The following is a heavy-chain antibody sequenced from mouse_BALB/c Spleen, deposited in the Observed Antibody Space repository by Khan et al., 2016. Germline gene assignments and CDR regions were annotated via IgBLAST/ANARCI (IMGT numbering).Heavy chain of an antibody. CDR1: GYTFTTAG. D-gene: IGHD1-1*01. CDR2: INTHSGVP. J-gene: IGHJ2*01. V-gene: IGHV9-4*02. CDR3: ARSDSSYFDY. Sequence: QIQLVQSGPELKKPGETVRISCKASGYTFTTAGMQWVQKMPGKGLKWIGWINTHSGVPKYAEDFKGRFALSLETSASTAYLQISNLKNEDTATYFCARSDSSYFDYWGQGTTLTVSS.